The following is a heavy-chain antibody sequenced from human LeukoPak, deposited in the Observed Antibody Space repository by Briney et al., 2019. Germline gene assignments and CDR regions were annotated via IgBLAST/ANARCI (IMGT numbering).Heavy chain of an antibody. V-gene: IGHV1-8*01. D-gene: IGHD6-13*01. J-gene: IGHJ4*02. CDR2: INPNSGRA. CDR1: GYTFTSSD. CDR3: ARGRSGSAAAGTYDY. Sequence: ASVKVSCKASGYTFTSSDINWVRQAAGQGLEWMGWINPNSGRAGYAQKFQGRGTMTANTAINTAYMELSSLRFDDTAVYYCARGRSGSAAAGTYDYGGQGTLITVPS.